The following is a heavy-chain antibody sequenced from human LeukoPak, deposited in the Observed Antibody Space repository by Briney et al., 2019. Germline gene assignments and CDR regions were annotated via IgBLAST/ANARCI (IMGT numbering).Heavy chain of an antibody. CDR3: AGGLSLRMIVGYYYYYGMDV. CDR2: INHSGST. J-gene: IGHJ6*02. Sequence: SETLSLTCAVYGGSFSGYYWSWIRQPPGKGLEWIGEINHSGSTNYNPSLKSRVTISVDTSKNQFSLKLSSVTAADTAVYYCAGGLSLRMIVGYYYYYGMDVWGQGTTVTVSS. CDR1: GGSFSGYY. D-gene: IGHD3-22*01. V-gene: IGHV4-34*01.